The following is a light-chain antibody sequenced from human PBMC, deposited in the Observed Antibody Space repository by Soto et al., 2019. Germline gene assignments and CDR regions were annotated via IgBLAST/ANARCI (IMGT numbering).Light chain of an antibody. J-gene: IGKJ1*01. Sequence: DIQMTQSPSSLSASVGDRVTITCRASQDIRKDLGWFQQKPGKAPKRLIYTASRLQSGVPSRFSGSGSGTECTLTIISLQPEYLATYYCLQHKSYPRTFGQGTKMEIQ. CDR1: QDIRKD. CDR2: TAS. CDR3: LQHKSYPRT. V-gene: IGKV1-17*01.